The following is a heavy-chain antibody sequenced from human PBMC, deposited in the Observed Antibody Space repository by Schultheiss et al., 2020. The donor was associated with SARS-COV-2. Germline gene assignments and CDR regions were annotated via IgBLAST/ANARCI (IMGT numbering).Heavy chain of an antibody. D-gene: IGHD2-2*01. CDR2: IYYSGST. Sequence: SETLSLTCTVSGGSISSGGYYWSWIRQHPGKGLEWIGYIYYSGSTYYNPSLKSRVTISVDTSKNQFSLKLSSVTAADTAVYYCARDKHCSSTSRITGHYYYGMDVWGQGTTVTVSS. V-gene: IGHV4-31*03. J-gene: IGHJ6*02. CDR3: ARDKHCSSTSRITGHYYYGMDV. CDR1: GGSISSGGYY.